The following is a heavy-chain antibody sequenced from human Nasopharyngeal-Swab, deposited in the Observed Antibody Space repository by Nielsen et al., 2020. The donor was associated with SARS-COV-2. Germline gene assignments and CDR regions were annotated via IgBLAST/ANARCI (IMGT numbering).Heavy chain of an antibody. Sequence: GGSLRLSCAASGFTFSDYYMNWIRQAPGKGLEWVSYISSSGSTIYYADSVKGRFTIPRDNAKNSLYLQMNSLRAEDTAVYHCARGRGYCSSTSCPPVAFDIWGQGTKVTVSP. V-gene: IGHV3-11*01. CDR2: ISSSGSTI. CDR1: GFTFSDYY. D-gene: IGHD2-2*01. CDR3: ARGRGYCSSTSCPPVAFDI. J-gene: IGHJ3*02.